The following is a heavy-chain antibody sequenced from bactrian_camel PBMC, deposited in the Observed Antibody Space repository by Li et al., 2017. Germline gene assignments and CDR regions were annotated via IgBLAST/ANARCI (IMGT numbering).Heavy chain of an antibody. CDR2: LEGVAAISTFGPT. V-gene: IGHV3S26*01. J-gene: IGHJ4*01. CDR3: ATTPCLEPQIWIH. CDR1: GLSISNYC. D-gene: IGHD1*01. Sequence: HVQLVESGGGSVQNGGSLRLSCAVAGLSISNYCMAWFRQPPGKEREGVAALEGVAAISTFGPTTLAESVKGRFTISKDNAANTLYLEMVSLKPEDTGMYFCATTPCLEPQIWIHWGQGTQVTVS.